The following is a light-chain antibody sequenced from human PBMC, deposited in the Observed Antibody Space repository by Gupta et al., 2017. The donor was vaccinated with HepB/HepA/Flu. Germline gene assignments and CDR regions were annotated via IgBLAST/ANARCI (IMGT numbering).Light chain of an antibody. V-gene: IGKV2-24*01. J-gene: IGKJ2*03. CDR2: KIS. Sequence: DVLMTQTPLPSPVTLGQPASIPYRASQSLVHSDGNTYLSWLHQRTGQPPRLLIYKISNRFSGVPDRFSGSGAGTDFTLNISRVEAEDVGIYYCMQAAQCPSFGQGTKLEIK. CDR1: QSLVHSDGNTY. CDR3: MQAAQCPS.